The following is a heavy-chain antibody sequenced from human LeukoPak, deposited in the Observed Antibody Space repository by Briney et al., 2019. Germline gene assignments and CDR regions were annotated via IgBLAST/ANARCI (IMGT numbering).Heavy chain of an antibody. CDR2: IYSGGST. Sequence: GGSLRLSCAASGFTVSSNYMSWVRQAPGKGLEWVSVIYSGGSTYYADSVKGRFTISRDNSKNTLYLQMNSLRAEDTAVYYCAKVITTARIAVAGELDYWGQGTLVTVSS. CDR3: AKVITTARIAVAGELDY. V-gene: IGHV3-66*01. D-gene: IGHD6-19*01. J-gene: IGHJ4*02. CDR1: GFTVSSNY.